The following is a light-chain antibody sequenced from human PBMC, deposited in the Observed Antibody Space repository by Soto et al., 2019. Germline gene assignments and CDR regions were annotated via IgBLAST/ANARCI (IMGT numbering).Light chain of an antibody. Sequence: VLAQSPATLSVSPGEGATLSCRASRTVNSILAWYQQRPGQAPRLLIYGASNRATGIPDRFSGSGSGTDFTLTISRLEPEDFAVYYCQQYGSSGTFGQGTKVDIK. J-gene: IGKJ1*01. CDR3: QQYGSSGT. CDR1: RTVNSI. V-gene: IGKV3-20*01. CDR2: GAS.